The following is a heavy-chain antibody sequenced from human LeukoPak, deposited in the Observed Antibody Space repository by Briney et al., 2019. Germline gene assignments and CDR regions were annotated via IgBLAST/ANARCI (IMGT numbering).Heavy chain of an antibody. Sequence: PSETLSLTCAVYGGSFSGYYWSWIRQPPGKGLEWIGEINHSGSTNYNPSLKSRVTISVDTSKNQFSLKLSSVTAADTAVYYCARTFAYYYGSSGYFHWGQGTLVTVSS. CDR2: INHSGST. V-gene: IGHV4-34*01. CDR1: GGSFSGYY. CDR3: ARTFAYYYGSSGYFH. D-gene: IGHD3-22*01. J-gene: IGHJ4*02.